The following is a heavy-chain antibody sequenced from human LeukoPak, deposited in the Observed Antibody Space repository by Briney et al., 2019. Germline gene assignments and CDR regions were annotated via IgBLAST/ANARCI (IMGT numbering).Heavy chain of an antibody. CDR3: ARNPNDYDILTGYYRGNWLDP. Sequence: PSETLSLTCTVSGGSISSYYWSWIRQPPGKGLEWIGYIYYSGSTNYNPSLKSRVTISVDTSKNQFSLKLSSVTAADTAVYYCARNPNDYDILTGYYRGNWLDPWGQGTLVTVSS. CDR2: IYYSGST. CDR1: GGSISSYY. V-gene: IGHV4-59*01. D-gene: IGHD3-9*01. J-gene: IGHJ5*02.